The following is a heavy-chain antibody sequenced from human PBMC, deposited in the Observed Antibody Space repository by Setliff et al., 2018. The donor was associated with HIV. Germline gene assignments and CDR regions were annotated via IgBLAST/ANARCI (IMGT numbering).Heavy chain of an antibody. Sequence: ASVKVSCKASGYTFTSYGISWVRQAPGQGLEWMGWISAYNGITTYSQNFQGRVTMTRDTSTSTIYMELSSLRSEDTAVYYCATTQDGPGGNYFDSWGQGTLVTVSS. CDR3: ATTQDGPGGNYFDS. J-gene: IGHJ4*02. CDR2: ISAYNGIT. CDR1: GYTFTSYG. D-gene: IGHD3-16*01. V-gene: IGHV1-18*01.